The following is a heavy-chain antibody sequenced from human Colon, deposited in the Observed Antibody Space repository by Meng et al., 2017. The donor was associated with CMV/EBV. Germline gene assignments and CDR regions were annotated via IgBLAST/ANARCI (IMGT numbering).Heavy chain of an antibody. V-gene: IGHV3-30*02. D-gene: IGHD2-2*01. J-gene: IGHJ4*02. Sequence: GESLKISCAASGFTMSYYGMHWARQAPGKGLEWVAFIRHDGSNKFYADSVKGRFTISRDDANKSLYLHLAKLRPEDTALYFCAKGHSYCTGTSCHLDYWGLGTLVTVSS. CDR1: GFTMSYYG. CDR2: IRHDGSNK. CDR3: AKGHSYCTGTSCHLDY.